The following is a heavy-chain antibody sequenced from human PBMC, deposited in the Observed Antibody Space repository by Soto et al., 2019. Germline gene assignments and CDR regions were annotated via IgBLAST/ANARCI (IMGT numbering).Heavy chain of an antibody. Sequence: GGSLRLSCEASGFTLRNYAMTWVRQAPGKGLEWVSLISANDVGTYYAESVKTRLTISTDQSRNTVYLQMDSLRADDTAIYYCAKAKNDYNWDNRPPFDYWSQGTLVTVSS. D-gene: IGHD1-20*01. CDR1: GFTLRNYA. J-gene: IGHJ4*02. CDR2: ISANDVGT. V-gene: IGHV3-23*01. CDR3: AKAKNDYNWDNRPPFDY.